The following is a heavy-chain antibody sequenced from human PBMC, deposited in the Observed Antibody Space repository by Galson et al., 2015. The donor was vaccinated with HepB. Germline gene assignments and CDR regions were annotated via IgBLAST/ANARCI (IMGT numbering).Heavy chain of an antibody. V-gene: IGHV1-3*01. CDR1: GYTFTSYA. Sequence: SVKVSCKASGYTFTSYAMHWVRQAPGQRLEWMGWINAGRGNTKYSQKVQGRVTITRDKSASTAYMELSSLRSEDTAVYYCAKVSLGYSSSHYYYYIYRDVWGKGTTVTVSS. D-gene: IGHD6-13*01. CDR3: AKVSLGYSSSHYYYYIYRDV. CDR2: INAGRGNT. J-gene: IGHJ6*03.